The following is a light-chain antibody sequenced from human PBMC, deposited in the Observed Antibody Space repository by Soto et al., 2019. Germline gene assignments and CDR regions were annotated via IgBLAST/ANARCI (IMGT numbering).Light chain of an antibody. CDR2: EVS. CDR3: SSYAGSNNVV. J-gene: IGLJ2*01. CDR1: SSDVGGYNF. V-gene: IGLV2-8*01. Sequence: QSALTQPSSASGSPGQSVTISCTGTSSDVGGYNFVSWYQQHPGKAPKLMTYEVSKRPSGVPDRFSGSKSGNTASLTVSGLQAEDEADYYCSSYAGSNNVVFGGGTKVTVL.